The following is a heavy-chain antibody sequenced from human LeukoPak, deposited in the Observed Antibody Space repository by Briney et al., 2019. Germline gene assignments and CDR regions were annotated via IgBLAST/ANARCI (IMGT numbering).Heavy chain of an antibody. D-gene: IGHD2-15*01. V-gene: IGHV1-18*01. J-gene: IGHJ4*02. Sequence: ASVKVSCKASGYTFTSYGISWVRQAPGQGLEWMGWISAYNGNTNYAQRFQGRVTMTRDTSISTAYMELSRLKSDDTAVYYCARDRDGGSAVAGNYWGQGTLVTVFS. CDR3: ARDRDGGSAVAGNY. CDR1: GYTFTSYG. CDR2: ISAYNGNT.